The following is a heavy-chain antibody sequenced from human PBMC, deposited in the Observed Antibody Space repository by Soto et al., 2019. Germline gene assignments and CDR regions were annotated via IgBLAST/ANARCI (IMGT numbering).Heavy chain of an antibody. CDR3: AKTERRSLEWLLFDY. CDR2: ISWDGGST. J-gene: IGHJ4*02. D-gene: IGHD3-3*01. CDR1: GFTFDDYT. V-gene: IGHV3-43*01. Sequence: EVQLVESGGVVVQPGGSLRLSCAASGFTFDDYTMHWVRQAPGKGLEWVSLISWDGGSTFYADSVKGRFTISRDNSKNSPFLQMNSLRTEDTALYYCAKTERRSLEWLLFDYWGQGTLVTVSS.